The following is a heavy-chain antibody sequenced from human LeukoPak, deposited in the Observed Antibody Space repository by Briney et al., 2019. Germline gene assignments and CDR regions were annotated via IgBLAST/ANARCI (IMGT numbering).Heavy chain of an antibody. J-gene: IGHJ6*03. CDR2: VSGSGGST. V-gene: IGHV3-23*01. CDR1: GFTLISYW. CDR3: ARDHLSSGSSPDYYYYYYMDV. D-gene: IGHD6-19*01. Sequence: GGSLRLSCAASGFTLISYWMTWVRQAPGKGLEWVSGVSGSGGSTVYADSVKGRFTISRDNSKNTMYLQMNRLRAEDTAVYYCARDHLSSGSSPDYYYYYYMDVWGKGTTVTISS.